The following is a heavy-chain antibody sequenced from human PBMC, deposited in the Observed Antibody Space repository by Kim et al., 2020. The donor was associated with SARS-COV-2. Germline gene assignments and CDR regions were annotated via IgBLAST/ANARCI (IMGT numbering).Heavy chain of an antibody. J-gene: IGHJ4*02. Sequence: GGSLRLSCAASGFSFSNYWMSWVRQAPGKGREWVANIKYDGSDKNYLDSVKGRFTISRDNAKSSLYLQLNSLRAEDTGVYYCASYASGSSGYWGPGTLVTVSS. CDR2: IKYDGSDK. CDR1: GFSFSNYW. CDR3: ASYASGSSGY. V-gene: IGHV3-7*01. D-gene: IGHD3-10*01.